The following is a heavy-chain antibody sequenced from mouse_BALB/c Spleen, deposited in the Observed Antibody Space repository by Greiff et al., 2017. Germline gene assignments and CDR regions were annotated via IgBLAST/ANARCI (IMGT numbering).Heavy chain of an antibody. CDR1: GFNIKDYY. CDR2: IDPENGNT. J-gene: IGHJ3*01. V-gene: IGHV14-1*02. CDR3: AYYYGSGFAY. D-gene: IGHD1-1*01. Sequence: EVKLMESGAELVRPGALVKLSCKASGFNIKDYYMHWVKQRPEQGLEWIGWIDPENGNTIYDPKFQGKASITADTSSNTASLQLSSLTSEDTAVYYCAYYYGSGFAYWGQGTLVTVSA.